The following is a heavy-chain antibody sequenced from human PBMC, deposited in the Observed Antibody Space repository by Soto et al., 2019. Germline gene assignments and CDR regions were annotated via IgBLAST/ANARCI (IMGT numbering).Heavy chain of an antibody. CDR1: GFTFSSYG. D-gene: IGHD2-21*02. V-gene: IGHV3-33*01. J-gene: IGHJ4*02. Sequence: PGGSLRLSCAASGFTFSSYGMHWVRQAPGKGLEWVAVIWYDGSNKYYADSVKGRFTISRDNSKNTLYLQMNSLRAEDTAVYYCARDVVAYCGGDCYLAYWGQGTLVTVSS. CDR3: ARDVVAYCGGDCYLAY. CDR2: IWYDGSNK.